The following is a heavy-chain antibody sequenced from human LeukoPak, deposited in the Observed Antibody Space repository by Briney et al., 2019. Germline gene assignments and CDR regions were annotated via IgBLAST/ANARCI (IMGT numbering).Heavy chain of an antibody. J-gene: IGHJ4*02. CDR1: GGSISSYY. Sequence: SETLSLTCTVSGGSISSYYWSWIRQPAGKGLEWIGRIYTSGSTNYNPSLKRRVTMSVDTSKNHFSLKLSSVTAADTAVYYCARAYPQTGTPDYWGQGTLVTVSS. CDR2: IYTSGST. V-gene: IGHV4-4*07. D-gene: IGHD1-1*01. CDR3: ARAYPQTGTPDY.